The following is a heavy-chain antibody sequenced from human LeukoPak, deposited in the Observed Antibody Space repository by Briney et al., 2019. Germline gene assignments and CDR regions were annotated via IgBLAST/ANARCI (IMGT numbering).Heavy chain of an antibody. J-gene: IGHJ4*02. Sequence: GGSLRLSCAASGFTVSSNYMSWVRQAPGKGLEWVSVIYSGGSTYYADSVKGRFTISRDNSKNTLYLQMNSLRAEDTAVYYCASTYRSGSREGDYWGQGTLVTVSS. CDR3: ASTYRSGSREGDY. V-gene: IGHV3-66*01. CDR1: GFTVSSNY. CDR2: IYSGGST. D-gene: IGHD1-26*01.